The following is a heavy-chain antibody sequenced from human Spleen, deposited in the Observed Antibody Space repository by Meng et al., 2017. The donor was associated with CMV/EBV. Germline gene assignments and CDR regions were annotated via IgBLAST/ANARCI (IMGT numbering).Heavy chain of an antibody. V-gene: IGHV4-34*01. D-gene: IGHD3-16*01. J-gene: IGHJ4*02. Sequence: SETLSLTCAVYGGSFSGYYWSWIRQPPGKGLEWIGEINHSGSTNYNPSLKSRVTISVDTSKNQFPLKLTSVTAADTAVYYCAGHLRYFDYWGQGTLVTVSS. CDR2: INHSGST. CDR3: AGHLRYFDY. CDR1: GGSFSGYY.